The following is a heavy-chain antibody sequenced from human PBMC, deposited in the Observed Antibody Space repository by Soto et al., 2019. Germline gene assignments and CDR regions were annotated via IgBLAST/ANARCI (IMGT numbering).Heavy chain of an antibody. CDR1: GVTFSSYS. J-gene: IGHJ6*03. V-gene: IGHV3-21*01. CDR3: ARGDSSSPENYYYYYYMDV. CDR2: ISSSSSYI. D-gene: IGHD6-6*01. Sequence: PGGSLRLSCAASGVTFSSYSMNWVRQAPGKGLEWVSSISSSSSYIYYADSVKGRFTISRDNAKNSLYLQMNSLRAEDTAVYYCARGDSSSPENYYYYYYMDVWGKGTTVTVSS.